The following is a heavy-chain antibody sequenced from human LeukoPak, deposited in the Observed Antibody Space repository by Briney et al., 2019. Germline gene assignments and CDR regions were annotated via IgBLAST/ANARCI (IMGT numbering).Heavy chain of an antibody. V-gene: IGHV4-39*01. J-gene: IGHJ6*02. CDR1: GGSISSVDYY. D-gene: IGHD6-13*01. Sequence: SETLSLTCTVSGGSISSVDYYWGWIRQPPGQGLEWIGSIYNSGVTYYNPSLKSRVTISVDTSKNQFSLKLTSVTAADTAIYHCVRQSGSSTRDDYYYGVDVWGQGTTVTVSS. CDR3: VRQSGSSTRDDYYYGVDV. CDR2: IYNSGVT.